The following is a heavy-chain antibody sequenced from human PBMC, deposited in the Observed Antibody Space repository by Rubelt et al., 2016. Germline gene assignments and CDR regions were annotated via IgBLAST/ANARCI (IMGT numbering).Heavy chain of an antibody. CDR1: GGSISSSSYY. J-gene: IGHJ5*02. CDR3: ARERVAQNWFDP. D-gene: IGHD2-15*01. CDR2: IYYSGST. Sequence: QVQLQESGPGLVKPSGTLSLTCTVSGGSISSSSYYWGWIRQPPGKGLEWIGSIYYSGSTYYNPSLKGRVTISGDTSKNQCSLKLSSVTAADTAVYYCARERVAQNWFDPWGQGTLVTVSS. V-gene: IGHV4-39*02.